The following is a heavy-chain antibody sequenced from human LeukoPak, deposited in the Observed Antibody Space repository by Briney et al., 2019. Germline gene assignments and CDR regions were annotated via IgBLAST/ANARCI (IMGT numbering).Heavy chain of an antibody. CDR3: ARAASLTSPPDY. CDR2: ISSSSSYI. CDR1: GFTFSSYS. D-gene: IGHD6-6*01. Sequence: GGSLRLSCAASGFTFSSYSMNWVRKAPGKGLEWVSSISSSSSYIYYADSVKGRFTISRDNAKNSLYLQMNSLRAEDTAVYYCARAASLTSPPDYWGQGTLVTVSS. J-gene: IGHJ4*02. V-gene: IGHV3-21*01.